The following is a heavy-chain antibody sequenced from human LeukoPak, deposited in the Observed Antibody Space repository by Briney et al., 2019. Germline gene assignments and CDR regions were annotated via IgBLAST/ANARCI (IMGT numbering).Heavy chain of an antibody. CDR1: GYTFTGYY. Sequence: ASVKVSCKASGYTFTGYYMHWVRHAPGQELEWMGWINPNSGGTNYAQKFQGRVTMTRDTSISTAYMELSRLRSDDTAVYYCAREAATWGPYFDYWGQGTLVTVSS. V-gene: IGHV1-2*02. CDR2: INPNSGGT. D-gene: IGHD2-15*01. CDR3: AREAATWGPYFDY. J-gene: IGHJ4*02.